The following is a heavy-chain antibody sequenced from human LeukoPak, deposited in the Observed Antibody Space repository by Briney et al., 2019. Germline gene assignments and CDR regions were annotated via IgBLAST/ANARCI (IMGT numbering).Heavy chain of an antibody. Sequence: GGSLRLSCAASGFTFSSYSMNWVRQAPGKGLEWVSCISKSSSYIDYAGSVKGRFTISRDNAKNSLYLQMNSLRAEDTAVYYCASSYCSGGSCYAFDYWGQGTLVTVSS. CDR3: ASSYCSGGSCYAFDY. CDR2: ISKSSSYI. D-gene: IGHD2-15*01. V-gene: IGHV3-21*01. CDR1: GFTFSSYS. J-gene: IGHJ4*02.